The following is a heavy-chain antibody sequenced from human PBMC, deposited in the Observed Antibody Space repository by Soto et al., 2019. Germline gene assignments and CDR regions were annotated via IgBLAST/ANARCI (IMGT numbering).Heavy chain of an antibody. J-gene: IGHJ3*02. CDR2: ISAYNGKR. CDR3: ARVRIVASIHDAFEI. D-gene: IGHD2-21*01. CDR1: GYDFTSYG. Sequence: QGQLLQSGDEVKKPGASVRVSCRASGYDFTSYGISWVRQAPGQGLEWVSWISAYNGKRDTAQKLQGRVTMTLDTSTDTAHMELGDLTSADTAVYYCARVRIVASIHDAFEIWGQGTMVAFSS. V-gene: IGHV1-18*01.